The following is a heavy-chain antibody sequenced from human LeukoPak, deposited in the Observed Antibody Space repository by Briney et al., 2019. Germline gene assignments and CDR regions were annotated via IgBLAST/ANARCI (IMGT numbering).Heavy chain of an antibody. Sequence: GGFLRLSCTASGFSFDDYAMHWVRQVPGKGLEWVALISWDGAGTYYAHSVKGRFTISRDNTKNSLLLQMNSLRGEDTAFYYCEKDHNFGSTSRPHMDVWGKGTTVIVSS. J-gene: IGHJ6*03. CDR2: ISWDGAGT. V-gene: IGHV3-43D*04. CDR3: EKDHNFGSTSRPHMDV. D-gene: IGHD1-26*01. CDR1: GFSFDDYA.